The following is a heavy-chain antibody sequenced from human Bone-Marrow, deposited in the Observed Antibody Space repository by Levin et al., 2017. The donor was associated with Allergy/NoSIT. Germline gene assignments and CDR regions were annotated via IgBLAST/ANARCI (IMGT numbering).Heavy chain of an antibody. Sequence: GESLKISCAASGFTFSDYYMTWFRQAPGKGLEWISYISGGGSTISYADSVRGRFTISRDNAKKSLYLQMNSLRAEDTAIYYCAREKRGSYWGQGTLVTVSS. V-gene: IGHV3-11*01. CDR1: GFTFSDYY. J-gene: IGHJ4*02. D-gene: IGHD3-10*01. CDR2: ISGGGSTI. CDR3: AREKRGSY.